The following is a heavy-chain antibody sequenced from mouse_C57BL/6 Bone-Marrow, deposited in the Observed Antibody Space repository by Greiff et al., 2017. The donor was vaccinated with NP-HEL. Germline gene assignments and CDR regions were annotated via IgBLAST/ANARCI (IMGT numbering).Heavy chain of an antibody. CDR2: INPNNGGT. V-gene: IGHV1-18*01. Sequence: VQLQQSGPELVKPGASVKIPCKASGYTFTDYNMDWVKQSHGKSLEWIGDINPNNGGTIYNQKFKGKATLTVDTSSSTAYMELRSLTSEDTAVYYCARGSTGRYWYFDVWGTGTTVTVSS. CDR3: ARGSTGRYWYFDV. CDR1: GYTFTDYN. D-gene: IGHD2-1*01. J-gene: IGHJ1*03.